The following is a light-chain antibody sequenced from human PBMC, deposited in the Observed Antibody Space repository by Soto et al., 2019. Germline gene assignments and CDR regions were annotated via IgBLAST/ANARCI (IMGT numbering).Light chain of an antibody. CDR3: QQYSRWPRET. CDR2: EAS. CDR1: QSVSNY. Sequence: EIVLTQTPATLSVSPGDRVTLSCRASQSVSNYLTWYQQKPGQAPRLLIYEASKRATGIPARFSGSGSGTDFTLTISSLETEDFAVYFCQQYSRWPRETFGPGTKVDNK. J-gene: IGKJ3*01. V-gene: IGKV3-11*01.